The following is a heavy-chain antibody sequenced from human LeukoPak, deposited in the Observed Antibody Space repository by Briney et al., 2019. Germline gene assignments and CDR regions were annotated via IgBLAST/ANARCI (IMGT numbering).Heavy chain of an antibody. CDR3: ARPAPRGYSYGYFDY. D-gene: IGHD5-18*01. CDR1: GYSISSGYY. V-gene: IGHV4-38-2*01. Sequence: PSETLSLTCAVSGYSISSGYYWGWIRQPPGKGLEWIWNIYHSGSTYYNPSLKSRVSMSVDTSKKQFSLKLSAVTDADTAVYYCARPAPRGYSYGYFDYWGQGTLVAVSS. J-gene: IGHJ4*02. CDR2: IYHSGST.